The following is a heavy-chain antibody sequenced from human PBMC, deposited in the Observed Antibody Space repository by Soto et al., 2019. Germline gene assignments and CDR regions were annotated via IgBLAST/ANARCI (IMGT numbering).Heavy chain of an antibody. J-gene: IGHJ6*02. Sequence: QLQLQESGPGLVKPSETLSLTCTVSGGPISSSSYYWGWIRQPPGKGLEWIGSIYYSGSTYYNPSLKSRVTRSVDTSKNQSSLKLSSVTDADTAVYYCARSADYYDYGMYVWGQGTTVTVSS. CDR2: IYYSGST. V-gene: IGHV4-39*01. CDR3: ARSADYYDYGMYV. CDR1: GGPISSSSYY.